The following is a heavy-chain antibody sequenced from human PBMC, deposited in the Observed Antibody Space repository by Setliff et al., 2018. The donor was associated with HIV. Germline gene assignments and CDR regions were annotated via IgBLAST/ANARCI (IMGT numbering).Heavy chain of an antibody. V-gene: IGHV4-4*09. D-gene: IGHD6-19*01. CDR1: GGSITYYY. CDR2: IYTSGST. CDR3: ARGPPGSSIGWYVGY. J-gene: IGHJ4*02. Sequence: KPSETLSLTCTVSGGSITYYYWSWVRQPPGKGLEWIGYIYTSGSTNYNPSLKSRVTISVDTSENQFSLRLSSVIAADTAVYYCARGPPGSSIGWYVGYWGQGTLVTVSS.